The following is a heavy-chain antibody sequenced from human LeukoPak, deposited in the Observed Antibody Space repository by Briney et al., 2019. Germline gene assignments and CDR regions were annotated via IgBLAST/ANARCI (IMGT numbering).Heavy chain of an antibody. D-gene: IGHD3-22*01. CDR3: AKDCYYDSSGYPYYLDY. CDR2: SSGSGGST. V-gene: IGHV3-23*01. J-gene: IGHJ4*02. CDR1: GFTFSSYA. Sequence: GGSLRLSCAASGFTFSSYAMSWVRQAPGKGLEWVSASSGSGGSTYYADSVKGRFTISRDNSKNTLYLQMNSLRAEDTAVYYCAKDCYYDSSGYPYYLDYWGQGTLVTVSS.